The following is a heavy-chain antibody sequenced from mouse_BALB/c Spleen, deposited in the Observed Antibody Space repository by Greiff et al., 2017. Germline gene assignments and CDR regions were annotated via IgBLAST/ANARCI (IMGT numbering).Heavy chain of an antibody. J-gene: IGHJ4*01. CDR3: ARGYGNRYYYAMDY. D-gene: IGHD2-10*02. CDR2: IDPANGNT. CDR1: GFNIKDTY. V-gene: IGHV14-3*02. Sequence: EVQLQQSGAELVKPGASVKLSCTASGFNIKDTYMHWVKQRPEQGLEWIGRIDPANGNTKYDPKFQGKATITADTSSNTAYLQLSSLTSEDTAVYYCARGYGNRYYYAMDYWGQGTSGTVSS.